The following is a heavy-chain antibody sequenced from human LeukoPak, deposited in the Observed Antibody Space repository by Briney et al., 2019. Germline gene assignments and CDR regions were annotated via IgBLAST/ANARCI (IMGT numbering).Heavy chain of an antibody. CDR3: ARSSYSSGQFDY. J-gene: IGHJ4*02. CDR2: ISSSSSYI. V-gene: IGHV3-21*01. Sequence: PGGSLRLSCAASGFTFSSYSMNWVRQAPGKGLEWVSSISSSSSYIYYADSVKGRFTISRDNAKNSLYLQMNSLRAEDTAVYYYARSSYSSGQFDYWGQGTLVTVSS. CDR1: GFTFSSYS. D-gene: IGHD6-19*01.